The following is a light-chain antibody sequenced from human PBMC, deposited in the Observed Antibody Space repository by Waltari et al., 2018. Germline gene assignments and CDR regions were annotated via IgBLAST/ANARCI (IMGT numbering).Light chain of an antibody. CDR3: QQANSFPYT. CDR2: AIS. Sequence: DILLTQSPSTVSASVGDRVTITCRASQEIRTWLGWYQQKPGKAPKLLVFAISSLQSGVPSRFSGSGSGTDFTLTISSLQPEDFATYYCQQANSFPYTFGQGTTVEIK. J-gene: IGKJ2*01. V-gene: IGKV1-12*01. CDR1: QEIRTW.